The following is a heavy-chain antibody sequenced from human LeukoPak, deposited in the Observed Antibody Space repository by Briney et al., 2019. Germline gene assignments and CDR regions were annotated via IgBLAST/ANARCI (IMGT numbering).Heavy chain of an antibody. J-gene: IGHJ3*02. CDR1: GGSISSYY. CDR2: IYYSGST. D-gene: IGHD2-15*01. V-gene: IGHV4-59*08. Sequence: SESLSLTCTVSGGSISSYYWSWIRQPPGKGLEWIGYIYYSGSTNYNPSLKSRVTISVDTSNNKFSLKLTSLTAADTAVYYCVRHLSAGRPAFDIWGQGTMVTVSS. CDR3: VRHLSAGRPAFDI.